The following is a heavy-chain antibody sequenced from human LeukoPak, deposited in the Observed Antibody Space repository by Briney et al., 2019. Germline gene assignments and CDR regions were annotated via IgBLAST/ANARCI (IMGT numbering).Heavy chain of an antibody. CDR1: GFTSESHN. CDR2: TSGDSKVI. D-gene: IGHD3-3*01. J-gene: IGHJ6*02. CDR3: GRDGGVAYGLDV. Sequence: PGGSLRLSCVASGFTSESHNMNWVRQAPGKGLEWVSFTSGDSKVIYYADSVKGRFTISRDNAKNSLYLQMNSLRADDTAVYYCGRDGGVAYGLDVWGQGTTVTVSS. V-gene: IGHV3-48*01.